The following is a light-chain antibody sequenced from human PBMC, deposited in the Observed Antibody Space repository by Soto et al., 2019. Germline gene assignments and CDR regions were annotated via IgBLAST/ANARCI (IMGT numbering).Light chain of an antibody. CDR1: QAIRTS. J-gene: IGKJ1*01. V-gene: IGKV1-6*01. CDR3: LQDATYPWT. Sequence: ANQXXQSPSSLSAXXXXKVTXXXXASQAIRTSLVWYQQRSGRAPNLLIADASSRHSGVPSRFSGSGFGTDFNLTISGLQPEDFATYYCLQDATYPWTFGQGTRVDIK. CDR2: DAS.